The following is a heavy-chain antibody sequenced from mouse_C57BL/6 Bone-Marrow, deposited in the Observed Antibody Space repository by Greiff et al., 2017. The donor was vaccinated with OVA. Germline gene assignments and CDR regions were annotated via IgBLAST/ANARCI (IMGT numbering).Heavy chain of an antibody. CDR3: ARTNYYGSSYRGYAMDY. Sequence: EVHLVESGGGLVKPGGSLKLYCAASGFTFSDYGMHWVRQAPEKGLEWVAYISSGSSTIYYADTVKGRFTISRDNAKNTLFLQMTSLRSEDTAMYYCARTNYYGSSYRGYAMDYWGQGTSVTVSS. D-gene: IGHD1-1*01. CDR2: ISSGSSTI. CDR1: GFTFSDYG. V-gene: IGHV5-17*01. J-gene: IGHJ4*01.